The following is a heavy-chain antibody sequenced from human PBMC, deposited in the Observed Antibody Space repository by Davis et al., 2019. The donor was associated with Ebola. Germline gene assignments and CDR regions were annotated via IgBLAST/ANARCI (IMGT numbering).Heavy chain of an antibody. CDR1: GLAFRDDW. D-gene: IGHD2-21*01. V-gene: IGHV3-7*01. Sequence: GEPLKISCTVSGLAFRDDWMDWVRQAPGKGLEWVANISPDGYQQYYVDSVKGRFTISRDNAKNSLYLQMSSLGADDTAVYYCARDRAYWAFDYWGRGTLVTVSS. J-gene: IGHJ4*02. CDR3: ARDRAYWAFDY. CDR2: ISPDGYQQ.